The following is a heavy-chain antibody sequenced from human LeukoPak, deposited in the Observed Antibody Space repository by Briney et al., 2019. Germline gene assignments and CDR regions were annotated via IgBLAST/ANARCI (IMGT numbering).Heavy chain of an antibody. Sequence: GVLRLSRAASGFTFSDYFMSWIRQAPGKGLEWVSYITSSDSSVYYADSVQGRFTISRDNAKNSLYLQMNSLRAEDTAVYYCARRLPIAGGSSHAFNVWGQGTMVTVSS. CDR2: ITSSDSSV. V-gene: IGHV3-11*04. CDR3: ARRLPIAGGSSHAFNV. J-gene: IGHJ3*01. CDR1: GFTFSDYF. D-gene: IGHD6-13*01.